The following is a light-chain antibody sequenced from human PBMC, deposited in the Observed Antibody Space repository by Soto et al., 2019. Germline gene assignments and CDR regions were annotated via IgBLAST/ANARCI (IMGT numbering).Light chain of an antibody. CDR2: GAS. J-gene: IGKJ5*01. CDR3: QQYNNWLIT. CDR1: QSISRY. Sequence: IVLTQSPGTLSLSPGERTTLSCRASQSISRYLSWYQQKPGQGPRLLIYGASSRATGTPDRFSGSGSGTEFTLTISSLQSEDFAVYYCQQYNNWLITFGQGTRLEIK. V-gene: IGKV3D-15*01.